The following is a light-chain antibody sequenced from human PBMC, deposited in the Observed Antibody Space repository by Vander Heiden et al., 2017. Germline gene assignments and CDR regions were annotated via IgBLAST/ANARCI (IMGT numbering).Light chain of an antibody. V-gene: IGLV10-54*01. CDR2: RNN. Sequence: QAGLTQPPSVSKALRQTATLTCTGNTYNVGNQGVAWLQQHQGRPPKRLSYRNNNRPSGISERLSASRSGNTASLTITGLQPEDEGDYYCSAWDSSLSDWVFGGGTKLTVL. CDR1: TYNVGNQG. J-gene: IGLJ3*02. CDR3: SAWDSSLSDWV.